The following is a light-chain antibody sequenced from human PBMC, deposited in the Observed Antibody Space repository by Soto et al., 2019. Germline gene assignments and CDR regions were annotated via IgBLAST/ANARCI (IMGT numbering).Light chain of an antibody. CDR1: SSDVGGYDR. V-gene: IGLV2-8*01. Sequence: QSVLTQPPSASGSPGQSVTISCTGTSSDVGGYDRVSWYQQHPGKVPKLMIYEVSKRPTGVPDRFSASQSGNTASLTVSGLQTEDEADYYCSSYAGRNNYVVFGGGTKLTVL. CDR3: SSYAGRNNYVV. J-gene: IGLJ2*01. CDR2: EVS.